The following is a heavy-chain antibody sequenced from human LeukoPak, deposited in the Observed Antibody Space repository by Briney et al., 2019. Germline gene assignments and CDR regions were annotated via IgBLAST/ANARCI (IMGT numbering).Heavy chain of an antibody. CDR3: ARDGVPDCSSTSCYGWFDP. D-gene: IGHD2-2*01. CDR1: GFTFSSYS. V-gene: IGHV3-21*01. J-gene: IGHJ5*02. CDR2: ISSSSYI. Sequence: GGSLRLSCAASGFTFSSYSMNWVRQAPGKGLEWVSSISSSSYIYYADSVKGRFTISRDNAKNSLYLQMNSLRAEDTAVYYCARDGVPDCSSTSCYGWFDPWGQGTLVTVSS.